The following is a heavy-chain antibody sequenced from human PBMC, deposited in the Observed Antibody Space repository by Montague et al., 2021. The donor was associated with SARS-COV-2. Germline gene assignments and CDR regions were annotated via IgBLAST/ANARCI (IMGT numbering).Heavy chain of an antibody. V-gene: IGHV3-48*03. D-gene: IGHD3-22*01. CDR2: ISSSGSSI. J-gene: IGHJ4*02. Sequence: SLRLSCPASGFTFSSYEMNWVRQAPGKGLEWVSYISSSGSSIYXADSVKGRFTISRDNAKNSLYLQMNSLRAEDTAVYYCAREGYYDSSGYPLSYWGQGTLVTVSS. CDR3: AREGYYDSSGYPLSY. CDR1: GFTFSSYE.